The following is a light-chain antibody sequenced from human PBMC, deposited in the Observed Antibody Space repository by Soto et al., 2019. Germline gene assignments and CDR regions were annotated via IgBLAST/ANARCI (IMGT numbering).Light chain of an antibody. CDR2: DVS. Sequence: QSALTHPASVSGSPGQSITISCTGTSSDVGAYNYDSWYQQYPGEAPKVIIYDVSHRPAGDSNRFSGSKSGNTASLTISGLQTQDEADYYCSSYTSATTYVFGTGTKVTVL. V-gene: IGLV2-14*01. CDR1: SSDVGAYNY. CDR3: SSYTSATTYV. J-gene: IGLJ1*01.